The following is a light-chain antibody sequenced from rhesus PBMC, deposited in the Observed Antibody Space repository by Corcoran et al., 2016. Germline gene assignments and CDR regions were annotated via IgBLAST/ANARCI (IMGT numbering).Light chain of an antibody. V-gene: IGKV1S9*01. CDR3: QQCYSYPLT. CDR2: RAS. J-gene: IGKJ4*01. Sequence: DIQMNQSPSSLSASVGERVNITCQASQSLSNYLNWYQKKPGKITKILIYRASILTIGIPSRFSGSGSGTDFTLTISSLQPEDFATYYCQQCYSYPLTFGGGTKVELK. CDR1: QSLSNY.